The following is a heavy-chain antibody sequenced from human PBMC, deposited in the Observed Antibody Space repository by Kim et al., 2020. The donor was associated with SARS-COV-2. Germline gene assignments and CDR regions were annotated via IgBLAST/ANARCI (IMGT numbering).Heavy chain of an antibody. Sequence: ADSVKGRFTISRDNAKTTLYLHINSLRAEDTAVYYWASRRYTVSYHHFDSRGQGTLVTVSS. V-gene: IGHV3-74*01. J-gene: IGHJ4*02. CDR3: ASRRYTVSYHHFDS. D-gene: IGHD1-20*01.